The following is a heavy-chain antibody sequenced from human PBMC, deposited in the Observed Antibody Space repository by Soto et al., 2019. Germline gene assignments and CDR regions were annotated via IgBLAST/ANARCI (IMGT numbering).Heavy chain of an antibody. V-gene: IGHV1-46*01. D-gene: IGHD2-15*01. CDR3: ARGAVVVVAATRSYYYGMDV. CDR2: INPSGGST. Sequence: GASVKVSCKASGYTFTSYYMHWVRQAPGQGLEWMGIINPSGGSTSYAQKFQGRVTMTRDTSTSTVYMELSSLRSEDTAVYYCARGAVVVVAATRSYYYGMDVWGQGTTVTVSS. J-gene: IGHJ6*02. CDR1: GYTFTSYY.